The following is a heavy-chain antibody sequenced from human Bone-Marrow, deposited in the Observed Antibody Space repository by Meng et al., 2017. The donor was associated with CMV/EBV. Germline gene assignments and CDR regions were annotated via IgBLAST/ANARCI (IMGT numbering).Heavy chain of an antibody. Sequence: ASAKDTCKASCYTFTSYGISWVRQAAGQGLEWMGWISAYNGNTNYAQKLKGRVTITTDTSTSTAYMELRSLRSDDTAVYYGARGRDCCSTSCHFPFDPWGQGTLVTVSS. D-gene: IGHD2-2*01. CDR2: ISAYNGNT. CDR1: CYTFTSYG. V-gene: IGHV1-18*01. CDR3: ARGRDCCSTSCHFPFDP. J-gene: IGHJ5*02.